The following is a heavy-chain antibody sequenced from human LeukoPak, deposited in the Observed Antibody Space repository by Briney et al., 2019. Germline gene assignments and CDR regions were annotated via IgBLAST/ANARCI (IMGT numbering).Heavy chain of an antibody. J-gene: IGHJ5*02. CDR3: ARQNRDQLLSLDNWFDP. CDR1: GGSFSGYY. CDR2: INHSGST. D-gene: IGHD2-2*01. V-gene: IGHV4-34*01. Sequence: KPSETLSLTCAVYGGSFSGYYWSWIRQPPGKGLEWIGEINHSGSTNYNPSLKSRVTISVDTSKNQFSLKLSSVTAADTAVYYCARQNRDQLLSLDNWFDPWGQGTLVTVSS.